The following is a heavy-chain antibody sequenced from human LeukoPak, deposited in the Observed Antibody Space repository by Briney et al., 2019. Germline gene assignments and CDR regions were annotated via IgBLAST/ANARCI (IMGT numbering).Heavy chain of an antibody. CDR2: ISGSGGST. J-gene: IGHJ6*02. Sequence: PGGSLRLSCAASGFTFSSYAMSWVRQAPGKGLEWVSAISGSGGSTYYADSVKGRFIISRDNSKNTLYLQMNSLRAEDTAVYYCAKDPEPQLRFLEWPAYYYYGMDVWGQGTTVTVSS. V-gene: IGHV3-23*01. D-gene: IGHD3-3*01. CDR3: AKDPEPQLRFLEWPAYYYYGMDV. CDR1: GFTFSSYA.